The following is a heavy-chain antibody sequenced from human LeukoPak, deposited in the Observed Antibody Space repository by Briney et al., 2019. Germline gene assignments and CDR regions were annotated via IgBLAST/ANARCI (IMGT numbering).Heavy chain of an antibody. V-gene: IGHV5-51*01. CDR3: ARRTDRSFWYLDY. CDR2: IYPGDSDT. J-gene: IGHJ4*02. Sequence: PGESPKISCKGSGYSFTNYWIGWVRQMPGKGLEWMGIIYPGDSDTRYSPSFQGQVTISADKSISTAYLQWSSLKASDTAMYYCARRTDRSFWYLDYWGQGTLVTVSS. CDR1: GYSFTNYW.